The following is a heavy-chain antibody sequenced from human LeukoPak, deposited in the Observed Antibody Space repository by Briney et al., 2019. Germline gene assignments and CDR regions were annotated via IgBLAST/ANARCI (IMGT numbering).Heavy chain of an antibody. CDR3: APYGDPRGFDP. D-gene: IGHD4-17*01. CDR1: GFTFSSYW. Sequence: GSPRLSCAASGFTFSSYWMHWVRQAPGKGLEWVSAISGSGGSTYYADSVKGRFTISRDNSKNTLYLQMNSLRAEDTAVYYCAPYGDPRGFDPWGQGTLVTVSS. CDR2: ISGSGGST. V-gene: IGHV3-23*01. J-gene: IGHJ5*02.